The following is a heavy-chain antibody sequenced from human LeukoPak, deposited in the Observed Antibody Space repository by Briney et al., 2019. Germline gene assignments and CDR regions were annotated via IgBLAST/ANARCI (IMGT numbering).Heavy chain of an antibody. D-gene: IGHD2-2*01. J-gene: IGHJ4*02. CDR2: IRYDGSNK. CDR1: GFTFSSYG. V-gene: IGHV3-30*02. CDR3: AKERAIVVVPAAVDD. Sequence: GGSLRLSCAASGFTFSSYGMHWVRQAPGKGLEWVAFIRYDGSNKYYADSVKGRFTISRDNSKNTLYLQMNSLRAEDTAVYYCAKERAIVVVPAAVDDWGQGTLVTVSS.